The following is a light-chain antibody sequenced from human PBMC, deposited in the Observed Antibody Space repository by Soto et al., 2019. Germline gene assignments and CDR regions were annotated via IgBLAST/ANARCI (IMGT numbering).Light chain of an antibody. CDR3: QVWNSFSDHPYV. CDR2: DDS. Sequence: SYELSQPPSVSLAPGQTARISCGGANIGPRKVHWYQQKPGQAPVLIVYDDSGRPSGIPERFSGSNSGNTATLTISRVEAGDEADYYCQVWNSFSDHPYVFGRATKLTVX. V-gene: IGLV3-21*02. CDR1: NIGPRK. J-gene: IGLJ1*01.